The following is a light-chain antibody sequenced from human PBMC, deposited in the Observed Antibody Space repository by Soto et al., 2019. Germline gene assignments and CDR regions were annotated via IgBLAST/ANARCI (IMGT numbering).Light chain of an antibody. CDR3: HQRQRWPRI. Sequence: EIVLTQSPATLSSFPGDRVTLSCRASQYINTRLAWYQHRPGQSPRLLIYQTSIRAAGIPARFSASGSGTDVNLTISDVQPDDLALYYCHQRQRWPRIFGQGTKVHI. J-gene: IGKJ1*01. CDR1: QYINTR. CDR2: QTS. V-gene: IGKV3D-11*03.